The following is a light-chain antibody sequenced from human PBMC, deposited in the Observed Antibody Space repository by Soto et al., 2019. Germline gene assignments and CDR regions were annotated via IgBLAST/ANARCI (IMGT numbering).Light chain of an antibody. CDR3: AAWDDSLNGVV. Sequence: QSVLTQPPSASGTPGQRVTISCSGSSSNIGSNTVNWYQQVPGTAPKLLIYTINQRPSGVPDRFSGSRSGTSASLAISGLQSEDEAHYYCAAWDDSLNGVVFGGGTKLTVL. CDR2: TIN. J-gene: IGLJ3*02. V-gene: IGLV1-44*01. CDR1: SSNIGSNT.